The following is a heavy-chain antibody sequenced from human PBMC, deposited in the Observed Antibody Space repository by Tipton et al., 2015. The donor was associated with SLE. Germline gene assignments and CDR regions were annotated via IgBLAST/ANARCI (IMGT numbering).Heavy chain of an antibody. D-gene: IGHD4-17*01. Sequence: TLSLTCTVSGGSISSSNYYWGWIRQPPGRGLEWIGRIYYNGNTYNNPSLKSRVTTSVDTSKNQFSLKLRSLTAADTAMYYCARLRYGPQGFDTWGQGTMVTVSS. CDR2: IYYNGNT. V-gene: IGHV4-39*07. CDR3: ARLRYGPQGFDT. CDR1: GGSISSSNYY. J-gene: IGHJ3*02.